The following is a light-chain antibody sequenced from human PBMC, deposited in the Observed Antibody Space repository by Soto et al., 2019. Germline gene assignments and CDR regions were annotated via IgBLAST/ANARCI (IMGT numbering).Light chain of an antibody. CDR2: AAS. CDR3: QQTYILPLS. Sequence: DIQMTQSPSSLSASVGDRVTITCRASQSISSYLNWYQQKPGKAPKLLIYAASSLQSGVPSRFSGSGSGTDFTLTITSLQPEDFATYHCQQTYILPLSFGGGTKVELK. J-gene: IGKJ4*01. CDR1: QSISSY. V-gene: IGKV1-39*01.